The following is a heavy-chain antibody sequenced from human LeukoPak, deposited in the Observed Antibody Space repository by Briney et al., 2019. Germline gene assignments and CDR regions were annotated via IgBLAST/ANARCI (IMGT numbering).Heavy chain of an antibody. CDR1: GFTFSSYC. CDR3: ASFYCSSTSCYTGWHFDY. CDR2: ISSSSSYI. D-gene: IGHD2-2*02. V-gene: IGHV3-21*01. J-gene: IGHJ4*02. Sequence: PGGSLRLSCAASGFTFSSYCMSWVRQAPGKGLEWVSSISSSSSYIYYADSVKGRFTISRDNAKNSLYLQMHSLRAEDTAIYYCASFYCSSTSCYTGWHFDYWGQGTLVTVSS.